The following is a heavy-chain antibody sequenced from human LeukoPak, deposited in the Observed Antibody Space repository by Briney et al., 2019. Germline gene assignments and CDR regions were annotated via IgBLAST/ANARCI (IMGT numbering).Heavy chain of an antibody. CDR1: GFTFSDHY. CDR2: IRNKVNSHTT. CDR3: VAMLRGVGY. J-gene: IGHJ4*02. D-gene: IGHD3-10*01. Sequence: GWSLRLSCAASGFTFSDHYMDWVRQAPGKGLEWVGRIRNKVNSHTTEYSASVKGRFTISRDDSTNSVYLQMNSLKTEDTAVYYCVAMLRGVGYWGQGTLVTVSS. V-gene: IGHV3-72*01.